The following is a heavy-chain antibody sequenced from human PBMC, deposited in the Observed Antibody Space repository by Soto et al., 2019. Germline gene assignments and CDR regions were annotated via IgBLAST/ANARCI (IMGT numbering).Heavy chain of an antibody. Sequence: PSETLSLTCTVSGGSVSSGSYYWSWIRQPPGKGLEWIGYIYYSGSTNYNPSLKSRVTLSVDTSKNQFSLKLSSVTAADTAVYYCASMRPEYYYDSSGEEYFQHWGQGTLVTVSS. CDR2: IYYSGST. D-gene: IGHD3-22*01. V-gene: IGHV4-61*01. CDR3: ASMRPEYYYDSSGEEYFQH. CDR1: GGSVSSGSYY. J-gene: IGHJ1*01.